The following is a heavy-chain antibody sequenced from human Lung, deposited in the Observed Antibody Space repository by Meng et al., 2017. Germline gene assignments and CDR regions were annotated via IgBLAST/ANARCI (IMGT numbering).Heavy chain of an antibody. CDR1: GGSVSDYY. CDR3: ARGPTTMAHDFDY. V-gene: IGHV4-34*01. D-gene: IGHD4-11*01. Sequence: QGQLQQWGGGLLKPSETLSLTCVVSGGSVSDYYWSWIHQPPGKGLEWIGEINHSGSTNYNPSLESRATISVDTSQNNLSLKLSSVTAADSAVYYCARGPTTMAHDFDYWGQGTLVTVSS. CDR2: INHSGST. J-gene: IGHJ4*02.